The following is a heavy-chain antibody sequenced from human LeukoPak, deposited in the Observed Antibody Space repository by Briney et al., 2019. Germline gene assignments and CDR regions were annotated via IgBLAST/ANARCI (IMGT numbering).Heavy chain of an antibody. J-gene: IGHJ5*02. V-gene: IGHV3-21*01. CDR1: GFTFRSYS. CDR2: ISSSSRYI. Sequence: GGSLRLSCAASGFTFRSYSMNWVRQAPGKGLEWVSSISSSSRYIYYADSVKGRFTISRDNAKNSLYLQMNSLRAEDTAVYYCARDGVNWEVVTAIRDFVLDPWGQGILVTVSS. CDR3: ARDGVNWEVVTAIRDFVLDP. D-gene: IGHD2-21*02.